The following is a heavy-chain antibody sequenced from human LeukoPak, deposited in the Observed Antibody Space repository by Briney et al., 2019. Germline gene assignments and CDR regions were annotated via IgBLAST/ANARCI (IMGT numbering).Heavy chain of an antibody. V-gene: IGHV2-5*01. Sequence: SGPTLVNPTQTLTLTCTFSGFSLSTSGVGVGWIRQPPGKALEWLALIYWNDDKRYIPSLKSRPTITQDTSKNQVVLTMTNMDPVDTATYYCAHSGTVTTPHDAFDIWGQGTMVSVSS. J-gene: IGHJ3*02. CDR2: IYWNDDK. CDR3: AHSGTVTTPHDAFDI. CDR1: GFSLSTSGVG. D-gene: IGHD4-17*01.